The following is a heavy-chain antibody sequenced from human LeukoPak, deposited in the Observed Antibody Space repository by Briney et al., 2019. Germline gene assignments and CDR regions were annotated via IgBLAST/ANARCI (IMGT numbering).Heavy chain of an antibody. V-gene: IGHV1-18*01. Sequence: ASVKVSCKASGYTFTSYGISWVRQAPGQGLEWMGWISAYNGNTNYAQKFQGRVTMTTDTSTSTAYMELRSLRSDDTAVYYCARDRERYRNYYYSMDVWGKGTTVTVSS. CDR1: GYTFTSYG. J-gene: IGHJ6*03. CDR2: ISAYNGNT. D-gene: IGHD2-15*01. CDR3: ARDRERYRNYYYSMDV.